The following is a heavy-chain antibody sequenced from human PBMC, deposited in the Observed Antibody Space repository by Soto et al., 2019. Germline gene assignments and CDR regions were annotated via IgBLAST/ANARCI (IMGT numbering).Heavy chain of an antibody. J-gene: IGHJ6*02. CDR2: IKQDGSAT. V-gene: IGHV3-7*03. CDR3: ARGRRNVSGTTSYYGLDV. CDR1: GFSFSNYW. Sequence: SGGSLRLSCAASGFSFSNYWMNWVRQAPGKGLEWVANIKQDGSATYYVDSVKGRFTISRDNAKNSLYLQMNSLRAEDTAVYYCARGRRNVSGTTSYYGLDVWGQGTTVTVSS. D-gene: IGHD1-1*01.